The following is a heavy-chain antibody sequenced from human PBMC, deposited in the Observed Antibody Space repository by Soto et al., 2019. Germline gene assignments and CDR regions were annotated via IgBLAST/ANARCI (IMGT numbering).Heavy chain of an antibody. CDR2: ISGSDGST. J-gene: IGHJ4*02. CDR1: GFTFSSYA. Sequence: EVQLLESGGGLVQPGGSLRLSCAASGFTFSSYAMSWVRQAPGKGLEWVSTISGSDGSTYYADSVKGRFTISRDNSKNTLYLQMNSLRAEHTAVYYCAKEYSSCWYYFDYWGQGTLVTVSS. V-gene: IGHV3-23*01. D-gene: IGHD6-19*01. CDR3: AKEYSSCWYYFDY.